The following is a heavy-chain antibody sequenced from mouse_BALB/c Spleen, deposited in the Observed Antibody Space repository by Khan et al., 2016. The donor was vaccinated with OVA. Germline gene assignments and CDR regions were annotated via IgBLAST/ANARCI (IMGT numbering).Heavy chain of an antibody. CDR1: GYNFVNYW. D-gene: IGHD1-1*01. J-gene: IGHJ2*01. CDR3: ARSGLRWDFDY. Sequence: QVQLQQSGAELAKPGASVKMSCKASGYNFVNYWILWVKQRPGQGLEWIGYINPSIGYTENNQNFKDKATLTADKSSSTAYMTLSSLTSEDTAVDYWARSGLRWDFDYWGQGTTLTVSS. V-gene: IGHV1-7*01. CDR2: INPSIGYT.